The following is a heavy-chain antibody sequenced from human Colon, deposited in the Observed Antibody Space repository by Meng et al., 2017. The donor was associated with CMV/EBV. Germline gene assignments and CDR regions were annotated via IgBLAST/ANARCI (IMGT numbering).Heavy chain of an antibody. CDR2: ISAYNGNT. V-gene: IGHV1-18*01. CDR3: ARDLYGIAAREPMDV. J-gene: IGHJ6*02. D-gene: IGHD6-6*01. CDR1: GYTFTSYG. Sequence: ASVKVSCKASGYTFTSYGISWVRQAPGQGLEWMGWISAYNGNTNYAQKFQGRVTMTRDTSISTAYMELSRLRSDDTAVYYCARDLYGIAAREPMDVWGQGTTVTVSS.